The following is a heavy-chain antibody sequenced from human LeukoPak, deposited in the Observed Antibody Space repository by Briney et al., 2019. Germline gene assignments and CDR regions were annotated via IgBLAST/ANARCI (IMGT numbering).Heavy chain of an antibody. CDR3: AKSGIAAAGTYDY. CDR1: GFIFSSYS. D-gene: IGHD6-13*01. CDR2: ISSSSSYI. Sequence: GGSLRLSCAASGFIFSSYSMNWVRQAPGKGLEWVSSISSSSSYIYYADSVKSRFTISRDNAKNSLYLQMNSLRAEDTAVYYCAKSGIAAAGTYDYWGQGTLVTVSS. V-gene: IGHV3-21*01. J-gene: IGHJ4*02.